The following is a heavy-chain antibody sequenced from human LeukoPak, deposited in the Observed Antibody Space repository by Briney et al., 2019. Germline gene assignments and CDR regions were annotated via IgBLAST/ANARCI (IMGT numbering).Heavy chain of an antibody. CDR1: GFTFSSYA. CDR3: AKGTMIVVVITYYFDY. Sequence: PGGSLRLSCAASGFTFSSYAMHWVRQAPGKGLEWVAVISYDGSNKYYADSVKGRFTISRDNSKNTLYLQMNSLRAEDTAVYYCAKGTMIVVVITYYFDYWGQGTLVTVSS. V-gene: IGHV3-30-3*01. CDR2: ISYDGSNK. J-gene: IGHJ4*02. D-gene: IGHD3-22*01.